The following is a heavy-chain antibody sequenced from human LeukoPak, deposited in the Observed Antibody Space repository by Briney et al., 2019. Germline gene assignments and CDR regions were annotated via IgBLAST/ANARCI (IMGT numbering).Heavy chain of an antibody. CDR1: GFTFSSYS. D-gene: IGHD3-22*01. CDR2: ISSSSSYI. V-gene: IGHV3-21*01. J-gene: IGHJ4*02. CDR3: ARAAYYYDSSGDEKTGDY. Sequence: PGGSLRLSCAASGFTFSSYSMNWVRQAPGKGLEWVSSISSSSSYIYYADSVKGRFTISRDNAKNSLYLQMNSLRAEDTAVYYCARAAYYYDSSGDEKTGDYWGQGTLVTVSS.